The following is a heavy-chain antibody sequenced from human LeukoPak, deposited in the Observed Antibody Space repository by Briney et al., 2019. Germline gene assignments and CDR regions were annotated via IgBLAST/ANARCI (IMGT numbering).Heavy chain of an antibody. CDR2: IVVGSGNT. D-gene: IGHD6-6*01. J-gene: IGHJ6*02. Sequence: ASVTVSCKASGFTFTSSAVQWVRQARGQRLEWIGWIVVGSGNTNYAQKFQERVTITRDMSTSTAYMELSSLRSEDTAVYYCAASTFSSSEDYYGMDVWGQGTTVTVSS. CDR1: GFTFTSSA. V-gene: IGHV1-58*01. CDR3: AASTFSSSEDYYGMDV.